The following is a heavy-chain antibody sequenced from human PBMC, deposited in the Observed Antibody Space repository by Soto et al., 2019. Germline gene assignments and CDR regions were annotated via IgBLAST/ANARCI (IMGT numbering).Heavy chain of an antibody. J-gene: IGHJ6*02. CDR1: GFTFSSYA. CDR3: ARALGGYCSSTSCYSPYYGMDV. V-gene: IGHV3-30-3*01. CDR2: ISYDGSNK. Sequence: GGSLRLSCAASGFTFSSYAMHWVRQAPGKGLEWVAVISYDGSNKYYADSVKGRFTISRDNSKNTLYLQMNSLRAEDTAVYYCARALGGYCSSTSCYSPYYGMDVWGQGTTVTVSS. D-gene: IGHD2-2*03.